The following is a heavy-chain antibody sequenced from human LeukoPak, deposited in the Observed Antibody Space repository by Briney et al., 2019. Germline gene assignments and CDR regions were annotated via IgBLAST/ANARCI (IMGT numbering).Heavy chain of an antibody. J-gene: IGHJ4*02. V-gene: IGHV1-8*01. CDR1: GYTFTSYD. CDR3: ARNNRDSSGYYYIYYFDY. CDR2: MNPNSGNT. Sequence: SVKVSCKASGYTFTSYDINWVRQATGQGLEWMGWMNPNSGNTGYAQKFQGRVTMTRNTSISTAYMELSSLRSEDTAVYYCARNNRDSSGYYYIYYFDYWGQGTLVTVPS. D-gene: IGHD3-22*01.